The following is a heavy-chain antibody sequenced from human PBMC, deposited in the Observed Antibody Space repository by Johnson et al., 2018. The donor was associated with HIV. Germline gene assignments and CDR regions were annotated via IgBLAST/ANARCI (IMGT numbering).Heavy chain of an antibody. CDR3: ARGGARSSGYYSAFDI. CDR2: ISYDGSNK. V-gene: IGHV3-30-3*01. D-gene: IGHD3-22*01. J-gene: IGHJ3*02. CDR1: GFTFSSYA. Sequence: VQLVASGGGVVQPGRSLRLSCAASGFTFSSYAMHWVRQAPGKGLEWVAVISYDGSNKYYEDSVKGRFTISRDNSKNTLYLQMNSLRAEDTAVYYCARGGARSSGYYSAFDIWGQGTMVTVSS.